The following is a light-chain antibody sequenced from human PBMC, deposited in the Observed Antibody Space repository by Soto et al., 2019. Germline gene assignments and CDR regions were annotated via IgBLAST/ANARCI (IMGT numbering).Light chain of an antibody. V-gene: IGKV1-39*01. J-gene: IGKJ4*01. CDR2: AAS. Sequence: DIQMTQSPSSLSASVGDRVTITCRASQSITNYLNWYQQKPGKAPKLLIYAASNLQSGGPSRFSGSGSGTDFTLTISSLQPEDFATYYCQQTYCTPVTFGGGTKVEIK. CDR3: QQTYCTPVT. CDR1: QSITNY.